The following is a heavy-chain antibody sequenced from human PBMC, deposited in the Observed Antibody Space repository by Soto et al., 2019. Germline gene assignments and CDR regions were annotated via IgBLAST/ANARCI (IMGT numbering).Heavy chain of an antibody. D-gene: IGHD6-19*01. Sequence: SVKVSCKVSGYTLTELSMHWVRQAPGKGLEWMGGFDPEDGETIYAQKFQGRVTMTEDTSTDTAYMELSSLRSEDTAVYYCATDLSAVAGTGNYYYYGMDVWGQGTTVTVSS. V-gene: IGHV1-24*01. J-gene: IGHJ6*02. CDR3: ATDLSAVAGTGNYYYYGMDV. CDR2: FDPEDGET. CDR1: GYTLTELS.